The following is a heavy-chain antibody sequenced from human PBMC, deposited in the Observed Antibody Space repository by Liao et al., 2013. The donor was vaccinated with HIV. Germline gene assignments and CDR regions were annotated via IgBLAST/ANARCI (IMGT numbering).Heavy chain of an antibody. V-gene: IGHV4-34*01. J-gene: IGHJ4*02. CDR3: ARGRAAVAGIDY. CDR1: GGSFSAYY. D-gene: IGHD6-19*01. Sequence: QVQLQQWGAGLLKSSETLSLTCAVYGGSFSAYYWTWIRQPPGKGLEWIGEINHSGSTNYSPSLNSRVTISVDTSKNQFFLRLRSVIAADTAVYYCARGRAAVAGIDYWGQGTLVTVSS. CDR2: INHSGST.